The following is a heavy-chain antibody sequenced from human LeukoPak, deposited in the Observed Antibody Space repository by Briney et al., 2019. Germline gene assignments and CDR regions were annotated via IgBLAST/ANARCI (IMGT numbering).Heavy chain of an antibody. D-gene: IGHD5-24*01. CDR2: ISYDGSNK. Sequence: GGSLRLSCAASGFTFSSYAMHWVRQAPGKGLEWVVVISYDGSNKYYADSVKGRFTISRDNSKNTLYLQMNSLRAEDTAVYYCAREEMAFDYWGQGTLVTVSS. CDR3: AREEMAFDY. V-gene: IGHV3-30-3*01. J-gene: IGHJ4*02. CDR1: GFTFSSYA.